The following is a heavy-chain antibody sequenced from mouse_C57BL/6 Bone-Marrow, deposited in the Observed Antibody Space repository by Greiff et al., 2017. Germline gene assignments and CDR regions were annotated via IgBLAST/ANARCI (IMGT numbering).Heavy chain of an antibody. CDR3: TRDTTVVYWYFDV. CDR2: IDPETGGT. V-gene: IGHV1-15*01. D-gene: IGHD1-1*01. CDR1: GYTFTDYE. Sequence: QVQLQQSGAELVRPGASVTLSCKASGYTFTDYEMHWVKQTPVHGLEWIGAIDPETGGTAYNQKFKGKAILTADKSSSTAYMELRSLTSEDSAVYYCTRDTTVVYWYFDVWGTGTTFTVSS. J-gene: IGHJ1*03.